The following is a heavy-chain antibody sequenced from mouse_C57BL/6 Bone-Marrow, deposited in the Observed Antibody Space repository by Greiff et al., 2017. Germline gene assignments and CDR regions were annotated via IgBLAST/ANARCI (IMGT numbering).Heavy chain of an antibody. CDR3: ARITTDYYFDY. Sequence: EVQLVESGGGLVQPGGSLKLSCAASGFTFSDYGMAWVRQAPRKGPEWVAFISNLAYSIYYADTVTGRFTISRENAKNTLYLEMSSLRSEDTAMYYCARITTDYYFDYWGQGTTLTVSS. J-gene: IGHJ2*01. CDR1: GFTFSDYG. CDR2: ISNLAYSI. V-gene: IGHV5-15*01. D-gene: IGHD1-1*01.